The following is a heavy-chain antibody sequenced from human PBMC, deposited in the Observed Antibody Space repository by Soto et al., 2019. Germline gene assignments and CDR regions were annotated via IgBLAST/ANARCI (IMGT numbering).Heavy chain of an antibody. J-gene: IGHJ4*02. Sequence: SETLSLTCTVSGGSISSYYRSWIRQPPGKGLEWIGYIYYSGSTNYNPSLKSRVTISVDTSKNQFSLKLSSVTAADTAVYYCARRYSSSFDFWGQGTLVTVS. D-gene: IGHD6-13*01. V-gene: IGHV4-59*08. CDR2: IYYSGST. CDR3: ARRYSSSFDF. CDR1: GGSISSYY.